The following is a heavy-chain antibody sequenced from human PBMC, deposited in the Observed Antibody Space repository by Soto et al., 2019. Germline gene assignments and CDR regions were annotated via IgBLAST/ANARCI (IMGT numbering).Heavy chain of an antibody. D-gene: IGHD1-26*01. Sequence: SETLSLTCTVSGDSISSGDYYWSWIRQPPGKGLEWIGYIYYSGSSYYNPSLKSRVTISVDTSKNQFSLRLSSVTAADTAVYYCARVGAPALKRAYSYYYDMDVWGQGTTVTVSS. V-gene: IGHV4-30-4*01. CDR2: IYYSGSS. CDR3: ARVGAPALKRAYSYYYDMDV. CDR1: GDSISSGDYY. J-gene: IGHJ6*02.